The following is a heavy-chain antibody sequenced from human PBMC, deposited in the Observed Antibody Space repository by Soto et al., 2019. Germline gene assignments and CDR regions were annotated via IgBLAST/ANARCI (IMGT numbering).Heavy chain of an antibody. CDR2: ISGSGGSP. Sequence: EVQVLESGGGLVQPGGSLRLSCAASGFTFSSYTMAWVRQAPGKGLEWVSSISGSGGSPYYADSVQGRFTISRDNYKNTVSLQMTCLRAEDTATYYCTKARCSGDTCYVPDYWGHGTLVIVSS. CDR1: GFTFSSYT. D-gene: IGHD2-15*01. V-gene: IGHV3-23*01. J-gene: IGHJ4*01. CDR3: TKARCSGDTCYVPDY.